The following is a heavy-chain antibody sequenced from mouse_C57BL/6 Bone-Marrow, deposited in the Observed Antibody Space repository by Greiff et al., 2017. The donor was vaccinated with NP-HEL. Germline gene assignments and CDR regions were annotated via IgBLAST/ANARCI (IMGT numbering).Heavy chain of an antibody. J-gene: IGHJ2*01. CDR1: GYSFTDYN. D-gene: IGHD1-1*01. V-gene: IGHV1-39*01. CDR3: ARSTYYYGSSYVDY. CDR2: INTNYGTT. Sequence: VHVKQSGPELVKPGASVKISCKASGYSFTDYNMNWVKQSNGKSLEWIGVINTNYGTTSYNQKFKGKATLTVDQSSSTAYMQLNSLTSEDSAVYYCARSTYYYGSSYVDYWGQGTTLTVSS.